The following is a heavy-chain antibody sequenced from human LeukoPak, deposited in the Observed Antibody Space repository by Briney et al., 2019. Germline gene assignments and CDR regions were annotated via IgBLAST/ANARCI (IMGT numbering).Heavy chain of an antibody. CDR1: GFTFSSYS. CDR3: ARDEGSSWQIYDAFDI. J-gene: IGHJ3*02. D-gene: IGHD6-13*01. V-gene: IGHV3-21*04. CDR2: ISSSSSYI. Sequence: GGSLRLSCAASGFTFSSYSMNWVRQAPGKGLEWVSSISSSSSYIYYADSVKGRFTISRDNAKNSLYLQMNSLRPEDTALYYCARDEGSSWQIYDAFDIWGQGTMVTVSS.